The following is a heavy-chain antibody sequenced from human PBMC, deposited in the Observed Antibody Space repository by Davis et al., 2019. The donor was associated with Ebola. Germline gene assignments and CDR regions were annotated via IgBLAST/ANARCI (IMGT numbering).Heavy chain of an antibody. V-gene: IGHV3-9*01. CDR1: GFTFDDYA. D-gene: IGHD3-10*01. CDR3: AKDIGFYGSGSYYIFYYGMDV. CDR2: ISWNSGSI. Sequence: SLKISCAASGFTFDDYAMHWVRQAPGKGLEWVSGISWNSGSIGYADSVKGRFTISRDNAKNSLYLQMNSLRAEDTALYYCAKDIGFYGSGSYYIFYYGMDVWGQGTTVTVSS. J-gene: IGHJ6*02.